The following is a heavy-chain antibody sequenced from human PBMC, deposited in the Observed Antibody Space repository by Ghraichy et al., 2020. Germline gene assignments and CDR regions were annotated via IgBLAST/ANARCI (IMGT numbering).Heavy chain of an antibody. D-gene: IGHD4-17*01. J-gene: IGHJ6*02. V-gene: IGHV3-23*01. Sequence: GESLNISCATSGFSFNNYAMSWVRQAPGKGLEWVSSTSASGGSTYYADSVRGRFTMSRDNSKNTLYLQMNSLRAEDTALYYCTKDNYCDYADYYYCHGMDVWGRGTAVTVSS. CDR2: TSASGGST. CDR3: TKDNYCDYADYYYCHGMDV. CDR1: GFSFNNYA.